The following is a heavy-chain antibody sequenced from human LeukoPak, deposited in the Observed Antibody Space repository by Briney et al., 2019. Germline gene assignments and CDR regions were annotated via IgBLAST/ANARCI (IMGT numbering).Heavy chain of an antibody. V-gene: IGHV4-4*02. CDR2: VSPSGTT. CDR1: GDSITSRNW. J-gene: IGHJ4*02. Sequence: SETLSLTCAVLGDSITSRNWWSWIRQSPGKGLEWIGEVSPSGTTKYNPSLKSRVTISIETSKNVFSLKISSLTAADTAVYYCARDGTVAGLRGDYFDYWGQGTLVTVSS. CDR3: ARDGTVAGLRGDYFDY. D-gene: IGHD6-19*01.